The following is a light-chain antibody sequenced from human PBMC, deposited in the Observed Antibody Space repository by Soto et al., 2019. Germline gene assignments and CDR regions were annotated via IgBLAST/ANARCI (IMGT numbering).Light chain of an antibody. CDR1: QSVSSN. V-gene: IGKV3D-15*01. CDR3: QQSYSTPLT. Sequence: TLSVSPGERATVSCRASQSVSSNLAWCQQRPGQAPRLLIYGASSRATGIPDRFSGSGYGTDFTLTISSLQPEDFATYYCQQSYSTPLTFGGGTKVDIK. J-gene: IGKJ4*01. CDR2: GAS.